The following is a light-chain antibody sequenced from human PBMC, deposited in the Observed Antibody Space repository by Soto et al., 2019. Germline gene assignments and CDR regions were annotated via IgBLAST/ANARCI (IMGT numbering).Light chain of an antibody. V-gene: IGLV2-14*03. CDR3: SSFTSDSIYV. J-gene: IGLJ1*01. Sequence: QSALTQPTSVSGSPGQPITISCTGNHNDIGTYDYVSWYQQHPGRAPRLLIYGVTTRPSGISDRFSASKSGLTASLTISGLRPEDEADYYCSSFTSDSIYVFGPGTKVTVL. CDR1: HNDIGTYDY. CDR2: GVT.